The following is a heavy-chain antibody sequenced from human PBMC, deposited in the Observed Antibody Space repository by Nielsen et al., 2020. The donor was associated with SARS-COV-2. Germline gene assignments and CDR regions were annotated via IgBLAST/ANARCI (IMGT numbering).Heavy chain of an antibody. CDR3: ARGRIWFDP. CDR2: IREDGSQK. V-gene: IGHV3-7*01. Sequence: GGSLRLSCVASTLTFSRDWMTWVRQAPGKGLEWVANIREDGSQKYYVDSVKGRFTISRDNAKSSVYLQMNSLSAEDTAVYFCARGRIWFDPWGQGTLVTVSS. CDR1: TLTFSRDW. J-gene: IGHJ5*02.